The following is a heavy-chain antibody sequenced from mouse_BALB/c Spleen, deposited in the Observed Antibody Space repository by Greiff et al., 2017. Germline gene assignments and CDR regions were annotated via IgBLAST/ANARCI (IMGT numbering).Heavy chain of an antibody. J-gene: IGHJ3*01. D-gene: IGHD2-3*01. CDR3: NGRDDGSPPY. V-gene: IGHV14-4*02. CDR1: GFNIKDYY. CDR2: IDPENGDT. Sequence: EVQRVESGAELVRSGASVKLSCTASGFNIKDYYMHWVKQRPEQGLEWIGWIDPENGDTEYAPKFQGKATMTADTSSNTAYLQLSSLTSEDTAVYYCNGRDDGSPPYWGQGTLVTVSA.